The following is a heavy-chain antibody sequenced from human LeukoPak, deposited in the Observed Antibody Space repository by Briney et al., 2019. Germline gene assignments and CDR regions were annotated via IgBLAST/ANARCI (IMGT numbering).Heavy chain of an antibody. D-gene: IGHD2-21*01. Sequence: SETLSLTCAVYGGSFSGYYWGWIRQPPGKGLEWIGTMYYSGNTYYNPSLKSRVTISGDTSKNQFSLNLSSVTAADTAVYYCARSRSRPLLPPLPKSQYYFDYWGQGTLVTVSS. CDR3: ARSRSRPLLPPLPKSQYYFDY. CDR1: GGSFSGYY. J-gene: IGHJ4*02. CDR2: MYYSGNT. V-gene: IGHV4-34*01.